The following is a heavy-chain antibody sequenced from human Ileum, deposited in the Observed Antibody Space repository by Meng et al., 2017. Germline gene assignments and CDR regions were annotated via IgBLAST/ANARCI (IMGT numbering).Heavy chain of an antibody. J-gene: IGHJ4*02. Sequence: QVQLQEAGPRLVKPSGTLSLTCAVSSGSITSDTYWSWVRLPPGKGLEWIGQISHSGSTFYNPSLKSRVTMSVDKSKSQFSLMLTSVTAADTAVYYCARHGGYYQGFWGQGTLVTVSS. V-gene: IGHV4-4*02. CDR2: ISHSGST. CDR1: SGSITSDTY. D-gene: IGHD4-23*01. CDR3: ARHGGYYQGF.